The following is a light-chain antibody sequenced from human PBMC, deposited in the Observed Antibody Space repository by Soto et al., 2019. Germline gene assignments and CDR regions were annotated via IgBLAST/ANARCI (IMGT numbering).Light chain of an antibody. J-gene: IGKJ2*01. CDR1: QRITTY. CDR2: TSG. Sequence: QMTQSPSSLSASVGDRVTITCRASQRITTYLNWYQQKPGEAPKLLISTSGTLQRGVPSRFSGSGSGTDFTLTITALRPEDFATYCCQQTYSTPYTFGRGTKLEIK. CDR3: QQTYSTPYT. V-gene: IGKV1-39*01.